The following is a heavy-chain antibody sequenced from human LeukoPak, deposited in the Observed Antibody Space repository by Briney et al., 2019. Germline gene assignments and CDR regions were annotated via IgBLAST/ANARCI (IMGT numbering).Heavy chain of an antibody. Sequence: GGSLRLSCAASGFTFSSYAMHWVRQAPGKGLEWVAVISYDGSNKYYADSVKGRFTISRDNSKNTLYLQMNSLRAEDTAVYYCARDPSYGPGSFMDYWGQGTLVTVSS. CDR3: ARDPSYGPGSFMDY. J-gene: IGHJ4*02. CDR2: ISYDGSNK. D-gene: IGHD3-10*01. V-gene: IGHV3-30-3*01. CDR1: GFTFSSYA.